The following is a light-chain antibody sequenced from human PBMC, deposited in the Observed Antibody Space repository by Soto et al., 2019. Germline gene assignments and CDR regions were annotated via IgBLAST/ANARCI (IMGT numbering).Light chain of an antibody. CDR2: GAS. CDR3: HQYGSSPLT. J-gene: IGKJ4*01. CDR1: QTLSSSS. Sequence: EIVLTQSPGTLSLSPGESGTLSCRAGQTLSSSSLAWYQQKPGQAPRLLIYGASNRASGIPDRFSGGWSGTDFTLTSSRLEPEDFAVYYCHQYGSSPLTFGGGTKVEI. V-gene: IGKV3-20*01.